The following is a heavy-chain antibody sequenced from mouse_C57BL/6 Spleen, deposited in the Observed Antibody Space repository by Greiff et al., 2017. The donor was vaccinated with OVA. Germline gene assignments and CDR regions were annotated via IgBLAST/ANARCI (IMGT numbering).Heavy chain of an antibody. Sequence: QVQLQQSGAELVRPGASVKMSCKASGYTFTSYNMHWVKQTPRQGLEWIGAIYPGNGDTSYNQKFKGKATLTVDKSSSTAYMQLSSLTSEDSAVYFCARGGYYYGSRIHYAMDYWGQGTSVTVSS. CDR2: IYPGNGDT. J-gene: IGHJ4*01. D-gene: IGHD1-1*01. CDR3: ARGGYYYGSRIHYAMDY. V-gene: IGHV1-12*01. CDR1: GYTFTSYN.